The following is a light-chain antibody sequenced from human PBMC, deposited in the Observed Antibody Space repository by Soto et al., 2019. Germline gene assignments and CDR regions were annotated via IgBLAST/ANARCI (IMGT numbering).Light chain of an antibody. CDR2: DVS. CDR1: SSDIGCYNY. Sequence: QSALTQPASVSGSPGQSITISCTGSSSDIGCYNYVSWYQQHPGEAPKLMIYDVSNRPSVVSNRFSGSNSGNTASLTISGLQDEDEADYYCNSYSSSSTYVLFGGGTKVTVL. CDR3: NSYSSSSTYVL. V-gene: IGLV2-14*03. J-gene: IGLJ2*01.